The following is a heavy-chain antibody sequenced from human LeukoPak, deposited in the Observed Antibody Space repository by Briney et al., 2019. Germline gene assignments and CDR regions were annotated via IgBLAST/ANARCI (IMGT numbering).Heavy chain of an antibody. J-gene: IGHJ4*02. D-gene: IGHD6-13*01. CDR2: IVGSSST. Sequence: GGSLRLSRAASGFTFSNFAMTWVRQAPGKGLEWVSSIVGSSSTYYADSLKGRFTISRDNAKNSLYLQMNSLRAEDTAVYYCARIGAGSSRDYWGQGTLVTVSS. CDR3: ARIGAGSSRDY. CDR1: GFTFSNFA. V-gene: IGHV3-21*01.